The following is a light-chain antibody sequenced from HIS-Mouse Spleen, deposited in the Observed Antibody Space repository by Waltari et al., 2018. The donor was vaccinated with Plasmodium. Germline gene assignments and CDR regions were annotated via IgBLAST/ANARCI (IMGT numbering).Light chain of an antibody. V-gene: IGLV1-47*01. Sequence: QSVLTQPPSASGTPGQRVTISCSGSSSNIGSNYVYWYQQLPGTAPKLLIYRNNQRPPGFAYRASGSKSGTSDSLAISGLRSEDEADYYCAAWDDSLSGPWVFGGGTKLTVL. J-gene: IGLJ3*02. CDR2: RNN. CDR1: SSNIGSNY. CDR3: AAWDDSLSGPWV.